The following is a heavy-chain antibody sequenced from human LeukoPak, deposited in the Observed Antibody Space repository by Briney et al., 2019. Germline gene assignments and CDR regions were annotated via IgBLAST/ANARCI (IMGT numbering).Heavy chain of an antibody. CDR3: ARLSDY. Sequence: KPSETLSLTCTVSGGSISSSSYYWGWIRQPPGKGLEWIGSINYSGSTYYNPSLRSRVTISVDTSKTQFSLKLSSVTAADTAVYHCARLSDYWGQGTLVTVSS. CDR1: GGSISSSSYY. V-gene: IGHV4-39*01. J-gene: IGHJ4*02. CDR2: INYSGST.